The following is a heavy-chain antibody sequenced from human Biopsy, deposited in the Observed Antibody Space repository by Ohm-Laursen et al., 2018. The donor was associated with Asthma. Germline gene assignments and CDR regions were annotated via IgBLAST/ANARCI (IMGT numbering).Heavy chain of an antibody. CDR1: GFSFSNFA. CDR3: VRDGTDDAFDI. D-gene: IGHD1-1*01. J-gene: IGHJ3*02. Sequence: SLRLSCAALGFSFSNFAIHWVRQAPGKGLEWVGVISKDASTQDYADSVKGRLTMARDNSKNTLGLQMNSLREEDTAVYYCVRDGTDDAFDIWGQGTVVSVSS. CDR2: ISKDASTQ. V-gene: IGHV3-30*16.